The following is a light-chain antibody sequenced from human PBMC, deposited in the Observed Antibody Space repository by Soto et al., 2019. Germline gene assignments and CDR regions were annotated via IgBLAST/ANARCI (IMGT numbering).Light chain of an antibody. J-gene: IGKJ4*01. CDR3: QQYGSSPLT. CDR2: DTS. Sequence: EIVWTQSPGTLYLSVGERVTLACRASQSVSSYLAWYQQTPGQAPRRLIYDTSNRATGTPDRFSGSGSGTDFTLTISRLEPEDFTVYYCQQYGSSPLTFGGGTTVEI. V-gene: IGKV3-20*01. CDR1: QSVSSY.